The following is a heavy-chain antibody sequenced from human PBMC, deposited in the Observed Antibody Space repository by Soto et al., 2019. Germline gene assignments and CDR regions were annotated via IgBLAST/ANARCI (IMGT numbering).Heavy chain of an antibody. J-gene: IGHJ4*02. CDR3: ATSLSGYYYNF. D-gene: IGHD3-22*01. V-gene: IGHV3-48*03. CDR2: ISGNGSPI. CDR1: GFTFSTYE. Sequence: PGGSLRLSCAASGFTFSTYEMMWVRQAPGKGLEWVSYISGNGSPIYHADSVKGRFAISRDNAKNSLFLQMNSLRAEDTAVYFCATSLSGYYYNFWGQGTLVTVSS.